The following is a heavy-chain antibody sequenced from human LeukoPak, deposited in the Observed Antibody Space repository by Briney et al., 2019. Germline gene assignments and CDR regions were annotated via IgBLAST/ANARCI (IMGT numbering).Heavy chain of an antibody. CDR3: ARARYYYDSSGLNGAFDI. CDR1: GYTFTSYG. CDR2: ISAYNGNT. J-gene: IGHJ3*02. Sequence: ASVKVSCKASGYTFTSYGISWVRQAPGQGLEWMGWISAYNGNTNYAQKLQGRVTMTKDTSTSTAYMELRSLRSDDTAVYYCARARYYYDSSGLNGAFDIWGQGTMVTVSS. V-gene: IGHV1-18*01. D-gene: IGHD3-22*01.